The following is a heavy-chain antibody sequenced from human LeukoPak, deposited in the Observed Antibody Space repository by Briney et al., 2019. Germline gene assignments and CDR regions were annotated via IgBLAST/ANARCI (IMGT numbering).Heavy chain of an antibody. CDR2: IYYSGST. J-gene: IGHJ4*02. CDR1: GGSFSGYY. V-gene: IGHV4-34*01. Sequence: TSETLSLTCAVYGGSFSGYYWSWIRQPPGKGLEWIGSIYYSGSTYYNPSLKSRVTISVDTSKNQFSLKLSSVTAADTAVYYCASYRGYSYGYGPFDYWGQGTLVTVSS. CDR3: ASYRGYSYGYGPFDY. D-gene: IGHD5-18*01.